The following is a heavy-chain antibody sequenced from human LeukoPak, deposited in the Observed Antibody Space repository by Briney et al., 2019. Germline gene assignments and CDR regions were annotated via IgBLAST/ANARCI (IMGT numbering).Heavy chain of an antibody. CDR2: INPNSGDT. Sequence: GASVKVSCKASGYIFTGYYIHWVRQAPGQGLEWMGWINPNSGDTKYAQKFQGRVTMTRDTSNNTVYMDLTRLIFDDTAMYYCARDGVFRFEVGDVYYYCMDVWGKGTTVIISS. V-gene: IGHV1-2*02. D-gene: IGHD2-21*02. J-gene: IGHJ6*04. CDR1: GYIFTGYY. CDR3: ARDGVFRFEVGDVYYYCMDV.